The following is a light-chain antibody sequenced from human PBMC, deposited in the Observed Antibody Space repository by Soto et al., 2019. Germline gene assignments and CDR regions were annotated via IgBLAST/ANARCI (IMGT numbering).Light chain of an antibody. CDR1: QSISGRY. CDR2: DAS. V-gene: IGKV3-20*01. CDR3: QQYGSSPLT. J-gene: IGKJ4*01. Sequence: PGERASISCRASQSISGRYLAWYQQKPGQAPRLLIYDASSRATGIPDRFSGSGSGTDFILTISRLEPEDFAVYYCQQYGSSPLTFGGGTKVEIK.